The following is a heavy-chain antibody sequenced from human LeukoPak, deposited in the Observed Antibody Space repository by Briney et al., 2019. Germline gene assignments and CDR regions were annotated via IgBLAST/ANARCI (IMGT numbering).Heavy chain of an antibody. CDR3: AGAGYSSSWYTASDY. Sequence: PSETLSLTCTVSGGSISSSSYYWGWIRQPPGKGLEWIGRIYTSGSTNYNPSLKSRVTISVDTSKNQFSLKLSSVAAADTAVYYCAGAGYSSSWYTASDYWGQGTLVTVSS. V-gene: IGHV4-39*07. D-gene: IGHD6-13*01. CDR2: IYTSGST. CDR1: GGSISSSSYY. J-gene: IGHJ4*02.